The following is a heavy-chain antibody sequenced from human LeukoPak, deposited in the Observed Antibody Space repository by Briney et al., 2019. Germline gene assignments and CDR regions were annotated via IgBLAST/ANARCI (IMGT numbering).Heavy chain of an antibody. CDR3: ASSRSAYDFLTGYSSDTNWFDP. V-gene: IGHV4-31*03. CDR2: IFYTWAT. J-gene: IGHJ5*02. Sequence: PSQTLSLTCTVSGGSITSGGYYWSWIRQYPGKGLEWIGYIFYTWATHYNPSLKSRVFISMDMYKNQFSLKLSSVTAADTAVYYCASSRSAYDFLTGYSSDTNWFDPWGQGTLVTVSS. CDR1: GGSITSGGYY. D-gene: IGHD3-9*01.